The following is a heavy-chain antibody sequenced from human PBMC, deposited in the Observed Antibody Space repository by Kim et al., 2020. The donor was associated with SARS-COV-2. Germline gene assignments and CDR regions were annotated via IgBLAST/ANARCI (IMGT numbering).Heavy chain of an antibody. V-gene: IGHV3-64D*09. Sequence: GGSLRLSCSASGFTFRNHAMHWVRQAPGKGLEYIAAINNNGDRTFFVDSVKGRFTLSRDNSKNTLYLQMSSLKPDDTAIYYCVKNAEGFDHWCQGTLVIV. J-gene: IGHJ4*02. CDR2: INNNGDRT. CDR3: VKNAEGFDH. CDR1: GFTFRNHA.